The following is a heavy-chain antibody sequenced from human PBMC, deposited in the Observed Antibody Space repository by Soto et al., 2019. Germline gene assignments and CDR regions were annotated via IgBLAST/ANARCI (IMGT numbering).Heavy chain of an antibody. J-gene: IGHJ4*02. CDR3: ARASSPRDPWLDY. D-gene: IGHD5-18*01. V-gene: IGHV3-11*01. Sequence: GGSLRLSCRASGFTFSYDYMSWIRQAPGKGLEWVSYISSSGGTIYYADSVKGRFTISRDNAKNSLFLQMNSLRADDTAVYYCARASSPRDPWLDYWGQGTLVTVSS. CDR1: GFTFSYDY. CDR2: ISSSGGTI.